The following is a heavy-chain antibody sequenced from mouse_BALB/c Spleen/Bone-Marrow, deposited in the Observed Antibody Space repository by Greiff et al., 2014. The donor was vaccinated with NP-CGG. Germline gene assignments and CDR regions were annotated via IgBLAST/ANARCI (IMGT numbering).Heavy chain of an antibody. CDR2: IFPSETCT. J-gene: IGHJ2*01. Sequence: VKLQESGAELVRPGASVKLSCKASGYTFTSYWINWAKQRPGQGLEWIGSIFPSETCTNYNQKFKDKATLTVDKSPSTAYMQLSSPTSEDSAVYYCTRDNWDYWGQGTTLTVSS. CDR3: TRDNWDY. CDR1: GYTFTSYW. D-gene: IGHD4-1*01. V-gene: IGHV1-69*02.